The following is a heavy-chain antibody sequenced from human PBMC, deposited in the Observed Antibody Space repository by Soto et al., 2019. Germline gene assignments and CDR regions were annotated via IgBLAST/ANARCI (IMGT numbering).Heavy chain of an antibody. V-gene: IGHV6-1*01. CDR3: ARDRVAVAGTTVGNWFDP. D-gene: IGHD6-19*01. CDR2: TYYRSKWYN. J-gene: IGHJ5*02. CDR1: GDSVSSNSAA. Sequence: PSQTLSLTCAISGDSVSSNSAAWNWIRQSPSRGLEWLGRTYYRSKWYNDYAVSVKSRITINPDTSKNQFSLQLNSVTPEDTAVYYWARDRVAVAGTTVGNWFDPWGQGTLVTVSS.